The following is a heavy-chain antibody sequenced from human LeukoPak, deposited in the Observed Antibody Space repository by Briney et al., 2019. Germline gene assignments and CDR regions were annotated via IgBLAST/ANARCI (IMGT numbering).Heavy chain of an antibody. Sequence: GGSLRLSCAASGLTFSSYAMSWVRQAPGKGLEWVSAISGSGGSTYYADSVKGRFTISRDNSKNTLYLQMNSLRAEDTAVYYCAKVYYDSSGSNYFDYWGQGTLVTVSS. CDR2: ISGSGGST. CDR3: AKVYYDSSGSNYFDY. V-gene: IGHV3-23*01. J-gene: IGHJ4*02. CDR1: GLTFSSYA. D-gene: IGHD3-22*01.